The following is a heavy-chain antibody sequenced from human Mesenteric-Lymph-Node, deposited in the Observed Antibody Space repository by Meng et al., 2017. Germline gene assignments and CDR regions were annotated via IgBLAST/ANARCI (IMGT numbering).Heavy chain of an antibody. J-gene: IGHJ1*01. CDR3: ARHRGNYYQSFLH. D-gene: IGHD1-26*01. Sequence: QSQLQESGPGLVKSSATLSLTCTVSGDSISSNSYYWGWIRQPPGKGLEWIASIDYSGITFQNPSLKSRLTTSVDTSKNQFSLQLRFVTAADTAVYYCARHRGNYYQSFLHWGQGTLVTVSS. CDR1: GDSISSNSYY. CDR2: IDYSGIT. V-gene: IGHV4-39*01.